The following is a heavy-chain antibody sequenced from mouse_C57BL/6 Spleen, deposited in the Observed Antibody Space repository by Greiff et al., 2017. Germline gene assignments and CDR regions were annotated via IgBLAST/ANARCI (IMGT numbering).Heavy chain of an antibody. J-gene: IGHJ3*01. CDR2: IYPGSGNT. CDR1: GYSFPSYS. CDR3: AYYSNYDDFPGFAY. Sequence: QVQLKESGPELVKPGASVKISCKASGYSFPSYSIHWVQQRPGQGLEWIGWIYPGSGNTKYNEKFKGKATLTADTSSSTAYMQRSSLTSEDSAVYYCAYYSNYDDFPGFAYWGQGTLVTVSA. V-gene: IGHV1-66*01. D-gene: IGHD2-5*01.